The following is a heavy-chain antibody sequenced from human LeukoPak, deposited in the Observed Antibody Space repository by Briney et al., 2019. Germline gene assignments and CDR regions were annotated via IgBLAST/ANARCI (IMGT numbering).Heavy chain of an antibody. CDR1: GGSISSYY. J-gene: IGHJ4*02. CDR3: ARGEARTPYYDFWSGPGGFDY. V-gene: IGHV4-59*08. CDR2: IYYSGST. Sequence: PSETLSLTCTVSGGSISSYYWSWIRQPPGKGLEWIGYIYYSGSTNYNPSLKSRVTISVDTSKNQFSLKLSSVTAADTAVYYCARGEARTPYYDFWSGPGGFDYWGQGTLVTVSS. D-gene: IGHD3-3*01.